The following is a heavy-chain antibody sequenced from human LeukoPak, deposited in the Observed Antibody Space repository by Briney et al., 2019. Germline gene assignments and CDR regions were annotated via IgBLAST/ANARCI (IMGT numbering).Heavy chain of an antibody. J-gene: IGHJ3*02. Sequence: SETLSLTCVVSGGSISSGSHYWSWIRQPPGKGLEWIGYIYHSGSTSYCPSLKSRVTISVDRATNQFSLTLSSVTAADTAVYYCARAFAFDDYGDPNAFDIWGQGTMVTVSS. V-gene: IGHV4-30-2*01. CDR2: IYHSGST. D-gene: IGHD4-17*01. CDR1: GGSISSGSHY. CDR3: ARAFAFDDYGDPNAFDI.